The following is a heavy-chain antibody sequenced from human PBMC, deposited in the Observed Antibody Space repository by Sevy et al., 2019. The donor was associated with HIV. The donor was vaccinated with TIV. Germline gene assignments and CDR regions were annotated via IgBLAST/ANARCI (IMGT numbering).Heavy chain of an antibody. J-gene: IGHJ6*02. CDR3: TTDSSVTPFLQDDV. CDR1: GFTFSSYA. D-gene: IGHD6-6*01. V-gene: IGHV3-15*01. Sequence: GGSLRLSCGVSGFTFSSYAMTWVRQAPGKGLEWVGRIKSKTDGGTTDYAAPVKGRFTISRDDSKNTLNLQMNSLKTEDTAVYYCTTDSSVTPFLQDDVWGQGTTVTVSS. CDR2: IKSKTDGGTT.